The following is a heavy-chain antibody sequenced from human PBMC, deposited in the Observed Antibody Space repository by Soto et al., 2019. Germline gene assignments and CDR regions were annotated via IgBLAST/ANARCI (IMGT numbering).Heavy chain of an antibody. J-gene: IGHJ4*02. CDR3: AKDGLLRYYYDSSGYYYYFDY. V-gene: IGHV3-30*18. CDR2: ISYDGSNK. D-gene: IGHD3-22*01. CDR1: GFTFSSYG. Sequence: PGGSLRLSCAASGFTFSSYGMHWVRQAPGKGLEWVAVISYDGSNKYYADSVKGRFTISRDNSKNTLYLQMNSLRAEDTAVYYCAKDGLLRYYYDSSGYYYYFDYWGQGTLVTVS.